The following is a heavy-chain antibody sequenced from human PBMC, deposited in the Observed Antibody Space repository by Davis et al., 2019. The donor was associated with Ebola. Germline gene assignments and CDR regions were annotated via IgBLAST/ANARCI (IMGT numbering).Heavy chain of an antibody. CDR1: GGSFSGYY. CDR3: ARGIVGATN. CDR2: IYHSGST. Sequence: SETLSLTCAVYGGSFSGYYWSWIRQPPGKGLEWIGYIYHSGSTYYNPSLKSRVTISVDRSKNQFSLKLSSVTAADTAVYYCARGIVGATNWGQGTLVTVSS. D-gene: IGHD1-26*01. V-gene: IGHV4-34*01. J-gene: IGHJ4*02.